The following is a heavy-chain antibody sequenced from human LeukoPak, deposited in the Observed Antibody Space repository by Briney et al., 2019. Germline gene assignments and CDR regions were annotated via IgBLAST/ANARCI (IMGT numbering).Heavy chain of an antibody. CDR3: ANYGDSTVY. Sequence: GGSLRLSCAASGFTFSNAWMSWVRQAPGKGLEWVGRIRTKTDGGPTDYAAPVKGRFTISRDDSKNTLYLQMNSLKTEDTAVHYCANYGDSTVYWGQGTLVTVSS. V-gene: IGHV3-15*01. D-gene: IGHD4-17*01. CDR2: IRTKTDGGPT. J-gene: IGHJ4*02. CDR1: GFTFSNAW.